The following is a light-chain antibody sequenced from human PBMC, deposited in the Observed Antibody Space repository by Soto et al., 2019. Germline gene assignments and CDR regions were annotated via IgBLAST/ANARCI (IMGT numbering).Light chain of an antibody. Sequence: QSVLTQPPSASGTPGQRVTISGSGSSSNIGSNSVNWYQQLPGTAPKLLMYSSNQRPSGVPDRFSGSKSGTSASLAISGLQSEDEADYYCVAWDDSLNGVVFGGGTKLTVL. CDR2: SSN. CDR1: SSNIGSNS. V-gene: IGLV1-44*01. CDR3: VAWDDSLNGVV. J-gene: IGLJ2*01.